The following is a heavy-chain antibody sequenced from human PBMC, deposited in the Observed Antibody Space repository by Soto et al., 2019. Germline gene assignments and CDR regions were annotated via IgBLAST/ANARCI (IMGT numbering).Heavy chain of an antibody. D-gene: IGHD4-17*01. V-gene: IGHV3-23*01. CDR3: AKVPMTTVVTPGLFDY. CDR2: ISGSGGST. J-gene: IGHJ4*02. CDR1: GFTVSSYA. Sequence: GTLRLSCAASGFTVSSYAMRWVRQAPGKGLEWVSAISGSGGSTYYADSVKGRFTISRDNSKNTLYLQMNSLRAEDTAVYYCAKVPMTTVVTPGLFDYWGQGTLVSVSS.